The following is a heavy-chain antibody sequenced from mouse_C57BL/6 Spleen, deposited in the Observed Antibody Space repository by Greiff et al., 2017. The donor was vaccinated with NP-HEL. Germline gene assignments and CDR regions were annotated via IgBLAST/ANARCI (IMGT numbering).Heavy chain of an antibody. CDR1: GYAFSSSW. Sequence: QVQLKQSGPELVKPGASVKISCKASGYAFSSSWMNWVKQRPGKGLEWIGRIYPGDGDTNYNGKFKGKATLTADKSSSTAYMQLSSLTSEDAAVYFCARGPEYFDDWGQGTTLTVSS. CDR2: IYPGDGDT. J-gene: IGHJ2*01. CDR3: ARGPEYFDD. V-gene: IGHV1-82*01.